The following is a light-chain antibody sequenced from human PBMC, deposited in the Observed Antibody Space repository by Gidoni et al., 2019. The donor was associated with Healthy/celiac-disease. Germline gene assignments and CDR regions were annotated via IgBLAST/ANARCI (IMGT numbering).Light chain of an antibody. CDR2: AAS. Sequence: AIRMTQSPSSFSASTGVRVTITCRASQGISSYLAWYQQKPGKAPKLLIYAASTLQSGVPSRFSGSGSGTDFTLTISCLQSEDFATYYCQQYYSYPPTFGQGTKVEIK. V-gene: IGKV1-8*01. CDR1: QGISSY. J-gene: IGKJ1*01. CDR3: QQYYSYPPT.